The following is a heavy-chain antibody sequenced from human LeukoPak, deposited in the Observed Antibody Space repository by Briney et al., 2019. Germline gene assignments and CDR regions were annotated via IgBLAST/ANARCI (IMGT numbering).Heavy chain of an antibody. CDR3: ARDPVVVAALDY. CDR2: INPSGGST. CDR1: GYTFTSYY. D-gene: IGHD2-15*01. J-gene: IGHJ4*02. Sequence: ASVKVSCKASGYTFTSYYMHWVRQAPGQGLEWMGIINPSGGSTSYAQKFQGRVTMTRDTSTSTVYKELSSLRSEDTAVYYCARDPVVVAALDYWGQGTLVTVSS. V-gene: IGHV1-46*01.